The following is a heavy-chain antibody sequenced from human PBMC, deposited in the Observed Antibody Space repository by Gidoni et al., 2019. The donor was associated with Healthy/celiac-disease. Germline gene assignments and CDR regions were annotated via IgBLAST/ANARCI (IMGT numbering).Heavy chain of an antibody. CDR3: AKAYYYDSSGYSSLDWYFDL. V-gene: IGHV3-9*01. CDR2: ISWNSGSI. CDR1: GFTFDDYA. Sequence: EVQLVESGGGLVQPGRSLRLSCAASGFTFDDYAMHWFRQAPGKGLEWVSGISWNSGSIGYADSVKGRFTISRDNAKNSLYLQMNSLRAEDTALYYCAKAYYYDSSGYSSLDWYFDLWGRGTLVTVSS. D-gene: IGHD3-22*01. J-gene: IGHJ2*01.